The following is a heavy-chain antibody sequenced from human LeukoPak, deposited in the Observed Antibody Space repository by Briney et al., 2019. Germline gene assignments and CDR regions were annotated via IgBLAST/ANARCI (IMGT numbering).Heavy chain of an antibody. D-gene: IGHD2-21*02. CDR1: GGSISSYY. Sequence: SETLSLTCTVSGGSISSYYWSWIRQPPGKGLEWIGYIYYSGSTNYNPSLKSRVTISVDTSKNQFSLKLSSVTAADMAVYYCARDCGGDCSLDYWGQGTLVTVSS. CDR2: IYYSGST. V-gene: IGHV4-59*01. CDR3: ARDCGGDCSLDY. J-gene: IGHJ4*02.